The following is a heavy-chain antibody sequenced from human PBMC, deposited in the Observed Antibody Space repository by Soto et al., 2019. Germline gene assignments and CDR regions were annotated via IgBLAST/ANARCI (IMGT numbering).Heavy chain of an antibody. CDR1: GFTFSSYG. J-gene: IGHJ4*02. V-gene: IGHV3-30*18. CDR3: AKAPNDYGDQPGGC. Sequence: ESGGGVVQPGRSLRLSCAASGFTFSSYGMHWVRQAPGKGLEWVAAISYDGNNEYYADSVKGQFTISRDNSESTLYLQLNSLTTEDTAVYYCAKAPNDYGDQPGGCWGQGTLVTVSS. CDR2: ISYDGNNE. D-gene: IGHD4-17*01.